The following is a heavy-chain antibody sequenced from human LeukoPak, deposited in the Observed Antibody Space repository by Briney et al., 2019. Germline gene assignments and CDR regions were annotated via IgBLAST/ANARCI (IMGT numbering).Heavy chain of an antibody. D-gene: IGHD1-26*01. J-gene: IGHJ5*02. CDR3: ARSASGSYPNWFDP. CDR1: GYTFTSYG. V-gene: IGHV1-18*01. CDR2: ISAYNGNT. Sequence: ASVKVSCKASGYTFTSYGISWVRQAPGQGLEWMGWISAYNGNTNYAQKLQGRVTMTTDTSTSTAYMELRSLRSDDTAVYYCARSASGSYPNWFDPWGQGTLVTVSS.